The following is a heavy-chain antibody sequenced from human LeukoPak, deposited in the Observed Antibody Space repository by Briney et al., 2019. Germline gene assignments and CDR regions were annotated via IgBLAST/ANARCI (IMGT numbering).Heavy chain of an antibody. Sequence: GGSLRLSCAASGFTFSSYAMHWVRQAPGKGLEWVAIISYDGSNKYYADSVKGRFTISRDNSKNTLYLQMNSLRAEDTAVYYCAREKLITMIVVVVDYYGMDVWGQGTTVTVSS. CDR2: ISYDGSNK. D-gene: IGHD3-22*01. V-gene: IGHV3-30-3*01. CDR3: AREKLITMIVVVVDYYGMDV. CDR1: GFTFSSYA. J-gene: IGHJ6*02.